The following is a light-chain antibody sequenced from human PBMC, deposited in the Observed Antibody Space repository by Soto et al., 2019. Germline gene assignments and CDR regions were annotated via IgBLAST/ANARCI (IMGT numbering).Light chain of an antibody. Sequence: QTVVTQSPSASASLGASVKLTCTLSSGHSSYAIACHQQQPEKGPRYLMRLNSDGSHTKGDGIPDRFSGSSSGAERYLTISSLQSEDEADYYCQTWGTGIGVFGGGTKVTVL. CDR3: QTWGTGIGV. J-gene: IGLJ3*02. CDR1: SGHSSYA. CDR2: LNSDGSH. V-gene: IGLV4-69*01.